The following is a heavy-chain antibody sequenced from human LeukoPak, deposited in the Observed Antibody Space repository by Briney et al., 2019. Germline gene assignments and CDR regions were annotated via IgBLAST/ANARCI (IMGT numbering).Heavy chain of an antibody. CDR1: GGTFSSYA. Sequence: GASVKVSCKASGGTFSSYAISWVRQAPGQGLEWMGGIIPISGTANYAQKFQGRVTITADESTSTAYMELSSLRSEDTAVYYCASHYCSSTSCYKVTDYYYYMDVWGKGTTVTVSS. J-gene: IGHJ6*03. CDR2: IIPISGTA. D-gene: IGHD2-2*02. V-gene: IGHV1-69*13. CDR3: ASHYCSSTSCYKVTDYYYYMDV.